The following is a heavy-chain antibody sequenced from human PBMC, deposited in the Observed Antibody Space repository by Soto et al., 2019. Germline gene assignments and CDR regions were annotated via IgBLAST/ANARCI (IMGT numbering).Heavy chain of an antibody. CDR3: ARDPSGPWSPHLDY. D-gene: IGHD2-8*02. V-gene: IGHV4-30-4*01. CDR2: IYYSGST. Sequence: SETLSLTCTVSGGSISSGDYYWRWIRQPPGKGLEWIGYIYYSGSTYYNPSLKSRVTISVDTSKNQFSLKLSSVTDADTAVYYCARDPSGPWSPHLDYWGQGTLVTVSS. J-gene: IGHJ4*02. CDR1: GGSISSGDYY.